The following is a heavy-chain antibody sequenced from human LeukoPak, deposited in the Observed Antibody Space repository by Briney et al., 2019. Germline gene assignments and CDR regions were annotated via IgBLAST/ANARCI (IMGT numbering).Heavy chain of an antibody. V-gene: IGHV4-59*01. D-gene: IGHD6-19*01. CDR1: RGSIGTYY. Sequence: SETLSLTCTVSRGSIGTYYWSWIRQPPGKGLEWIGYIYYSGGTNYNPSLKNRVTISVDTSNNQFSLRLSSVTAADTAVYYCAREHSSGEIDYWGQGTLVTVSS. CDR3: AREHSSGEIDY. CDR2: IYYSGGT. J-gene: IGHJ4*02.